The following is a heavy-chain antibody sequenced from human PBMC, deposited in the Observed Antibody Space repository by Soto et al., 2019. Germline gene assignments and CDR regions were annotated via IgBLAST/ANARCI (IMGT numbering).Heavy chain of an antibody. D-gene: IGHD2-21*02. V-gene: IGHV4-30-4*01. CDR3: ARDGPVLAYCGGDCYPNWFDP. Sequence: SETLCLTCTVSGGSISSGDYYWSWIRQPPGKGLEWIGYIYYSGSTYYNPSLKSRVTISVDTSKNQFSLKLSSVTAADTAVYYCARDGPVLAYCGGDCYPNWFDPWGQGTLVTVSS. J-gene: IGHJ5*02. CDR1: GGSISSGDYY. CDR2: IYYSGST.